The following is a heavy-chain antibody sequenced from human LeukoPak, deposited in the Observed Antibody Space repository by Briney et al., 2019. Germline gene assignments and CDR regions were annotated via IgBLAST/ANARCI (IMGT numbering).Heavy chain of an antibody. Sequence: VQPGGSLRLSCAASGFTFSSYEMNWVRQAPGKGLEWVSYISSSGSTTHYADSVKGRFTISRDNAKNSLYLQMNSLRAEDTAVYYCARDNYDSSGYYFDWGQGTLVTVSP. D-gene: IGHD3-22*01. CDR2: ISSSGSTT. J-gene: IGHJ4*02. CDR3: ARDNYDSSGYYFD. V-gene: IGHV3-48*03. CDR1: GFTFSSYE.